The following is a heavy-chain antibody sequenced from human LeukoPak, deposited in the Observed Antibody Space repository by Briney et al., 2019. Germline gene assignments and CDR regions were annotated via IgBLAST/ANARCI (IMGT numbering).Heavy chain of an antibody. CDR1: GFTFSGSA. Sequence: GGSLRLSCAASGFTFSGSAMHWVRQASGKGLEWVGRIRSRANSYATAYAASVKGRFTISRDDSKNTAYLQMNSLKTEDTAVYYCARDSRHIAAADYWGQGTLVTVSS. D-gene: IGHD6-13*01. CDR3: ARDSRHIAAADY. CDR2: IRSRANSYAT. V-gene: IGHV3-73*01. J-gene: IGHJ4*02.